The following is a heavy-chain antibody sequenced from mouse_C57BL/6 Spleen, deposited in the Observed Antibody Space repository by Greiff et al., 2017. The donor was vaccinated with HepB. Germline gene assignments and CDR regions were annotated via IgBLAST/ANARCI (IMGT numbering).Heavy chain of an antibody. D-gene: IGHD1-1*01. CDR3: AREFYYDGSSSRYAMDY. Sequence: VQLQQSDAELVKPGASVKISCKVSGYTFTDHTIHWMKQRPEQGLEWIGYIYPRDGSTKYNEKLKGKATLTADKSSSTAYMQLNSLTSEDSAVYFFAREFYYDGSSSRYAMDYWGQGTSVTVSS. CDR2: IYPRDGST. J-gene: IGHJ4*01. V-gene: IGHV1-78*01. CDR1: GYTFTDHT.